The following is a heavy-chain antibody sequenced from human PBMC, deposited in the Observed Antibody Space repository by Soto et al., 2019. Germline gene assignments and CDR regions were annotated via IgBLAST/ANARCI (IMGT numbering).Heavy chain of an antibody. CDR1: GFTFSGHT. V-gene: IGHV3-21*04. D-gene: IGHD6-13*01. CDR2: ISSSSSYI. J-gene: IGHJ4*02. Sequence: CVSLRVSCAASGFTFSGHTMSWIRQAQGKGLEWVSSISSSSSYIDYADSVKGRFTISRDNAKNSLYLQMNSLRTEDTAFYYCAKDIFSTSWSSFDYWGQGTLVTVSS. CDR3: AKDIFSTSWSSFDY.